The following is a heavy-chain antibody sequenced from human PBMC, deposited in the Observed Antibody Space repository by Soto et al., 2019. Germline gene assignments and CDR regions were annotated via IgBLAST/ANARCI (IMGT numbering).Heavy chain of an antibody. D-gene: IGHD2-15*01. CDR3: ARRTGGYCSGGSCRTFDV. CDR2: VSYSGTT. Sequence: PSETLSLTCTVSGGSISSNGYYWGWIRQPPGKGLEWIGSVSYSGTTYSNPSFKSRVTMSVDTSQNRFSLRLSSVTAADTAVYHCARRTGGYCSGGSCRTFDVWGQGTMVTV. V-gene: IGHV4-39*02. CDR1: GGSISSNGYY. J-gene: IGHJ3*01.